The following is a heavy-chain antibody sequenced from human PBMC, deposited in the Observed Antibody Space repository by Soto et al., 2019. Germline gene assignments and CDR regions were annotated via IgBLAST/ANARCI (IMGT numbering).Heavy chain of an antibody. CDR3: AREDYGGNPGAFDI. CDR2: IYYSGST. J-gene: IGHJ3*02. V-gene: IGHV4-31*03. Sequence: PSETLSLTCTVSGGSISSGGYYWSWIRQHPGKGLEWIGYIYYSGSTYYNPSLKSRVTISVDTSKNQFSLKLSSVTAADTAVYYCAREDYGGNPGAFDIWGQGTMVTVSS. D-gene: IGHD4-17*01. CDR1: GGSISSGGYY.